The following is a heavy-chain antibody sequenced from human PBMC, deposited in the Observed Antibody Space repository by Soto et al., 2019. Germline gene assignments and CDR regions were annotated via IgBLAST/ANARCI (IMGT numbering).Heavy chain of an antibody. Sequence: SENLSLTCTVSGGSISSGDYYWSWIRQPPGKGLEWIGYIYYSGSTYYNPSLKSRVTISVDTSKNQFSLKLSSVTAADTAVYYCAILGSSIAVRPFDYCGQGTLVSVSS. CDR2: IYYSGST. CDR1: GGSISSGDYY. CDR3: AILGSSIAVRPFDY. J-gene: IGHJ4*02. D-gene: IGHD6-6*01. V-gene: IGHV4-30-4*01.